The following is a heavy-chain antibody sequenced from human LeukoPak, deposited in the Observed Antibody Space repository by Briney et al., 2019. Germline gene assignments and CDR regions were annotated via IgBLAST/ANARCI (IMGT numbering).Heavy chain of an antibody. J-gene: IGHJ5*02. CDR3: ARHPAGTTSPPLAWFDP. Sequence: GESLKISCKGSGYSFTSYWIGWVRQMPGKGLEWMGIIYPGDSDTRYSPSFQGQVTISADKSISTAYLQWSSLKASDTAMYYCARHPAGTTSPPLAWFDPWGQGTLVTVSS. CDR1: GYSFTSYW. D-gene: IGHD1-1*01. V-gene: IGHV5-51*01. CDR2: IYPGDSDT.